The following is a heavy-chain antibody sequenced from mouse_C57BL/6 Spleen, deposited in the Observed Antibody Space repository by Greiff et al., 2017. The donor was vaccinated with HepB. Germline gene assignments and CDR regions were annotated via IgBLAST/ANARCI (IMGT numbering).Heavy chain of an antibody. Sequence: QVQLKQSGPELVKPGASVKISCKASGYAFSSSWMNWVKQRPGKGLEWIGRIYPGDGDTNYNGKFKGKATLTADKSSSTAYMQLSSLTSEDSAVYFCALMGDYEGAMDYWGQGTSVTVSS. CDR2: IYPGDGDT. CDR3: ALMGDYEGAMDY. CDR1: GYAFSSSW. D-gene: IGHD2-4*01. J-gene: IGHJ4*01. V-gene: IGHV1-82*01.